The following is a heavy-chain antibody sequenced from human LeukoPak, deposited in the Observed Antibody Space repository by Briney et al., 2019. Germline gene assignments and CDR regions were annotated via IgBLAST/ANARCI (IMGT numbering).Heavy chain of an antibody. CDR1: GFTLSDYY. CDR3: ARRRDFIDY. D-gene: IGHD3/OR15-3a*01. Sequence: GGSLRLSCAAPGFTLSDYYMSWFRLARGKGLEWVSYSSSSGSTIYYADSVKGRFAISRDNAKNSLYLQMNSLRAEDTAVYYCARRRDFIDYWGQGTLVTVSS. V-gene: IGHV3-11*01. J-gene: IGHJ4*02. CDR2: SSSSGSTI.